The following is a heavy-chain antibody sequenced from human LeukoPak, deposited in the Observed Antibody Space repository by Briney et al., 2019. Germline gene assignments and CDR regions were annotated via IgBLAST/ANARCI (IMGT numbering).Heavy chain of an antibody. CDR2: IKQDGSEK. V-gene: IGHV3-7*01. CDR1: GGTFSSYA. J-gene: IGHJ4*02. Sequence: AASVKVSCKASGGTFSSYAISWVRQAPGKGLEWVANIKQDGSEKNYVDSVKGRFTISRDNAKNSLYLQMNSLRAEDTAVYYCARDWAYSGSLDYWGQGTLVTVSS. D-gene: IGHD1-26*01. CDR3: ARDWAYSGSLDY.